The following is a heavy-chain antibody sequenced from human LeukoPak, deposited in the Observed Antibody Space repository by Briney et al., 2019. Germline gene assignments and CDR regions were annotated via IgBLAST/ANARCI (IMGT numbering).Heavy chain of an antibody. J-gene: IGHJ6*03. CDR3: ATHKDFWSGYHYYMDV. D-gene: IGHD3-3*01. CDR1: GFTFSDYY. CDR2: ISSSGSTI. Sequence: GGSLRLSCAASGFTFSDYYMSWIRQAPGKGLEWVSYISSSGSTIYYADSVKGRFTISRDNAKNSLYLQMNSLRAEDTAVYYCATHKDFWSGYHYYMDVWGKGTTVTVSS. V-gene: IGHV3-11*04.